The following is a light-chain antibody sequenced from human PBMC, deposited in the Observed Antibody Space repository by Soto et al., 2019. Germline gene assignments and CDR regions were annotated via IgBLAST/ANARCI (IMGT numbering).Light chain of an antibody. CDR1: TNDVGGYTY. J-gene: IGLJ1*01. CDR3: SSYVGKDMSLV. Sequence: QSALTQPPSASGSPGQSVTISCTGTTNDVGGYTYVSWYQQHPGKAPKLMIYEVSKRPSGVPDRFSGSRSGNTASLIVSGLQAEDDAGYDCSSYVGKDMSLVFGPGTKVTVL. CDR2: EVS. V-gene: IGLV2-8*01.